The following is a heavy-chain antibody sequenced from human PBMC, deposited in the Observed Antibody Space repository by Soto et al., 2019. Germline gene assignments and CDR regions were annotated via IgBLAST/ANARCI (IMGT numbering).Heavy chain of an antibody. J-gene: IGHJ4*02. D-gene: IGHD2-2*01. CDR3: ARACSSNSCYDVFDY. V-gene: IGHV4-4*07. CDR1: GGSISSYY. Sequence: ETXSLTCTVSGGSISSYYWSWIRQPAGKGLEWIGRIYTSGSTNYNPSLKSRVTMSVDTSKNQFSLKLSSVTAADTAVYYCARACSSNSCYDVFDYWGQGTLVTVSS. CDR2: IYTSGST.